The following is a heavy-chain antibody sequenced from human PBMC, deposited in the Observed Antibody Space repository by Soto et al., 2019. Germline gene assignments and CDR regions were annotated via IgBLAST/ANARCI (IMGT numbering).Heavy chain of an antibody. CDR1: GGSVSSGSYY. Sequence: SETLSLTCTVSGGSVSSGSYYWSWIRQPPGKGLEWIGYIYYSGSTNYNPSLKGRVTISVDTSKNQFSLKLSSVTAADTAVYYCARGYCTTSNCYAGWFDLWGQGTLVTVSS. D-gene: IGHD2-2*01. CDR2: IYYSGST. J-gene: IGHJ5*02. CDR3: ARGYCTTSNCYAGWFDL. V-gene: IGHV4-61*01.